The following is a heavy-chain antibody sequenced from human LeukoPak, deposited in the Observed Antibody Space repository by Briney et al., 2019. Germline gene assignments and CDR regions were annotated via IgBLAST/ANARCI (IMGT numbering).Heavy chain of an antibody. Sequence: GGSLRPSCAASGFTFSSYAMSWVRQAPGKGLEWVSGTSGSGGSTYYADSVKGRFTISRDNSKNALYLQMNSLRAEDTAVYYCAKQQLVNWFDPWGQGTLVTVSS. CDR1: GFTFSSYA. D-gene: IGHD6-13*01. V-gene: IGHV3-23*01. CDR3: AKQQLVNWFDP. CDR2: TSGSGGST. J-gene: IGHJ5*02.